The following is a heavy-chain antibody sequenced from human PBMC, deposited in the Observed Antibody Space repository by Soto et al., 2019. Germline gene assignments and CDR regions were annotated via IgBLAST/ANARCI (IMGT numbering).Heavy chain of an antibody. J-gene: IGHJ4*02. CDR2: IDPSDSQT. V-gene: IGHV5-10-1*01. CDR3: ARQIYDSDTGPNFQYYFDS. Sequence: PGESLKMSGDGSGYSFAGYFITWVPQKPGKGLDWMGRIDPSDSQTYYSPSFRGHVTISATKSITTVFLQWSSLRASDTAMYYCARQIYDSDTGPNFQYYFDSWGQGTPVTVSS. D-gene: IGHD3-22*01. CDR1: GYSFAGYF.